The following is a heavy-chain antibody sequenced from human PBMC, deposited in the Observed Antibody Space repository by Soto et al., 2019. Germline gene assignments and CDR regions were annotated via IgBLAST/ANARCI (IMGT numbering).Heavy chain of an antibody. J-gene: IGHJ6*03. CDR3: AKPGMHYYGSGSYYNYYYYMDV. D-gene: IGHD3-10*01. CDR1: GFTFSSYG. V-gene: IGHV3-30*18. CDR2: ISYDGSNK. Sequence: QVQLVESGGGVVQPGRSLRLSCAASGFTFSSYGMHWVRQAPGKGLEWVAVISYDGSNKYYADSVKGRFNISRDNSKNKLYLQMNSLRAEDAAVYYCAKPGMHYYGSGSYYNYYYYMDVWGKGTTVTVSS.